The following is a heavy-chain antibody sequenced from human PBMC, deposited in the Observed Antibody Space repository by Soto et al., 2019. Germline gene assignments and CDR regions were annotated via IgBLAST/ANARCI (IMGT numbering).Heavy chain of an antibody. CDR1: GFTFDDYA. V-gene: IGHV3-9*01. Sequence: EVQLVESGGGLVQPGRSLRLSCAASGFTFDDYAMHWVRQAPGKGLEWVSGISWNGGSIGYADSVKGRFTISRDNAKNSLYLQMNSLRAEDTALYYCAKDYGSGVHGLDYWGQGTLVTVSS. J-gene: IGHJ4*02. D-gene: IGHD1-26*01. CDR2: ISWNGGSI. CDR3: AKDYGSGVHGLDY.